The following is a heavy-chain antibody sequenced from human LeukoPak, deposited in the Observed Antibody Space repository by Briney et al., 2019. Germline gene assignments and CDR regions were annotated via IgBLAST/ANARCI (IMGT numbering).Heavy chain of an antibody. CDR2: ISSSSSYI. CDR3: ARAVGYGSGSFDP. V-gene: IGHV3-21*01. D-gene: IGHD3-10*01. J-gene: IGHJ5*02. CDR1: GFTFSSYS. Sequence: GGSLRLSCAASGFTFSSYSMNGVRQAPGKGLEWVSSISSSSSYIYYADSVKGRFTISRDNAKNSLYLQMNSLRAEDTAVYYCARAVGYGSGSFDPWGQGTLVTVSS.